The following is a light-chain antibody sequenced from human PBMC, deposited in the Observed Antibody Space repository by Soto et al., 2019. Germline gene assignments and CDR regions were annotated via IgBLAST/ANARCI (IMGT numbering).Light chain of an antibody. Sequence: EIVLTQSPATLSFSLGEGATLSCRASQSVSSYLAWYQQKPGQAPRLLIYDASNRATGIPARFSGSGSGTDFTLTISSLEPEDFAVYYCQQRSNWPITFGQGTRLE. J-gene: IGKJ5*01. CDR1: QSVSSY. CDR3: QQRSNWPIT. CDR2: DAS. V-gene: IGKV3-11*01.